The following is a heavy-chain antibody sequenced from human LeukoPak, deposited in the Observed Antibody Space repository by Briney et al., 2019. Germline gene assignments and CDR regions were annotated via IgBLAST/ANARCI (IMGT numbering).Heavy chain of an antibody. D-gene: IGHD6-19*01. Sequence: GGSLRLSCAASGFSVTTNYMSWVHQAPGKGLHWVSVIQSGGGTYYVDSVKGRFTVSRDDSKNMLYLQMNSLRPEDTAVYYCAGRYSSGWYDYWGQGTLVTVSS. CDR2: IQSGGGT. V-gene: IGHV3-66*01. CDR1: GFSVTTNY. J-gene: IGHJ4*02. CDR3: AGRYSSGWYDY.